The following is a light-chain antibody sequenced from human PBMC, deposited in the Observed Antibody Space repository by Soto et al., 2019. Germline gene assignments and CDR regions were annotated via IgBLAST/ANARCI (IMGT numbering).Light chain of an antibody. CDR2: ENN. Sequence: QSVLTQPPSVSVAPGQKVTISCSGSSFNIGNNYVSWYQQLPGTAPKLLIYENNKRPSGILDRFSGSKSGTSATLGITGLQTGDEADYYCGTWDSSLSAFVFGTGTKVTVL. CDR3: GTWDSSLSAFV. V-gene: IGLV1-51*02. CDR1: SFNIGNNY. J-gene: IGLJ1*01.